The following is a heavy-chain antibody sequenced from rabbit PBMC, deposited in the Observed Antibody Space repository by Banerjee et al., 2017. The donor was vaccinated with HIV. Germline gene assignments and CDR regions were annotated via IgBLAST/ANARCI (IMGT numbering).Heavy chain of an antibody. CDR3: ASPYPSTIGGYGSGLDL. CDR2: IDTGSDGT. CDR1: GFSFSSSYW. Sequence: QQQLEESGGGLVKPGGTLTLTCTASGFSFSSSYWICWVRQAPGKGLEWIGCIDTGSDGTAYASWARGRFTISKTSSTTVTLRMTSLTAADMATYFCASPYPSTIGGYGSGLDLRGQGTLVTVS. J-gene: IGHJ3*01. D-gene: IGHD7-1*01. V-gene: IGHV1S45*01.